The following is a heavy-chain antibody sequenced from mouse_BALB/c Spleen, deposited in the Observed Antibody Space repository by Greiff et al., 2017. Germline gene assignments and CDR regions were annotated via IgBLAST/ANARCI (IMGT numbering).Heavy chain of an antibody. CDR2: ISSGGSYT. J-gene: IGHJ3*01. V-gene: IGHV5-9-4*01. CDR1: GFTFSSYA. CDR3: ARGGNHGAWFAY. D-gene: IGHD2-1*01. Sequence: VQLKESGGGLVKPGGSLKLSCAASGFTFSSYAMSWVRQSPEQRLEWVAEISSGGSYTYYPDTVTGRFPIARDNATNTLYLEMSSLRSEDTAMYYCARGGNHGAWFAYWGQGTLVTVSA.